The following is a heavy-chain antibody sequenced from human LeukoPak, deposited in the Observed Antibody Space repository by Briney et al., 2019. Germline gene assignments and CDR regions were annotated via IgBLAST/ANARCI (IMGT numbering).Heavy chain of an antibody. Sequence: SETLSLTCTVSGGSISSYYWSWIRQPPGKGLEWIGYIYHSGTTNYNPSLKSRLTMSVDTSKNQFSLKLSSVTAADTAVYYCARDSVGDDFFDFWGQGTPVTVSS. CDR3: ARDSVGDDFFDF. D-gene: IGHD1-26*01. CDR2: IYHSGTT. J-gene: IGHJ4*02. V-gene: IGHV4-59*01. CDR1: GGSISSYY.